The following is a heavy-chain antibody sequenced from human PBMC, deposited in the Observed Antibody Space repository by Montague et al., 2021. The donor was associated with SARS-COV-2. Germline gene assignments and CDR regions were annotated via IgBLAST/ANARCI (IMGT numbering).Heavy chain of an antibody. CDR1: GFTFNSYS. CDR2: IYSGDRGT. J-gene: IGHJ4*02. Sequence: SLRLFCAASGFTFNSYSMSWVRQSPGKGLEWVSVIYSGDRGTYYADAVKGRFTISRDNSKNTLYLQMHSLRAEDTAKYYCAKGRYSAYVLDYWGQGTQVTVSS. D-gene: IGHD5-18*01. CDR3: AKGRYSAYVLDY. V-gene: IGHV3-23*03.